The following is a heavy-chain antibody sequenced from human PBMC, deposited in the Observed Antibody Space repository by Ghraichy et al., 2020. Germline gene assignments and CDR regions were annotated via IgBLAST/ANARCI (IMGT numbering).Heavy chain of an antibody. D-gene: IGHD7-27*01. CDR2: TYYRSKWYN. J-gene: IGHJ2*01. Sequence: SQTLSLTCAISGDSVSSNSAAWNWIRQSPSRGLEWLGRTYYRSKWYNDYAVSVKSRITINPDTSKNQFSLQLNSVTPEDTAVYYCARVSLPFPWGEDWYFDLWGRGTLVTVSS. V-gene: IGHV6-1*01. CDR1: GDSVSSNSAA. CDR3: ARVSLPFPWGEDWYFDL.